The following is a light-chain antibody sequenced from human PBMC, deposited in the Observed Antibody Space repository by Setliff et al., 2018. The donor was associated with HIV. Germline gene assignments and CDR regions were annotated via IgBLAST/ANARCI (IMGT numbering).Light chain of an antibody. CDR3: SSYTSGSTRV. CDR2: EVS. J-gene: IGLJ1*01. CDR1: SNDVGGYNY. Sequence: QSVLTQPASVSGSPGQSITISCTGSSNDVGGYNYVSWYQQRPGKAPKLMISEVSNRPSGVSNRFSGSKSGNTASLTTSGLQAEDEADYYCSSYTSGSTRVFGTGTKVTVL. V-gene: IGLV2-14*01.